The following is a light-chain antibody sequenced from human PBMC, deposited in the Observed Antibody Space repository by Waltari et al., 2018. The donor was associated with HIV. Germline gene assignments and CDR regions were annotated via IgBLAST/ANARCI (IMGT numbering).Light chain of an antibody. CDR1: HIRSKT. Sequence: SYVVSQPPSVSVAPGKTAAIPCAGNHIRSKTVHWYQQKPGQAPLLVIYYDSDRPSGIPERFSDSSSGNTATLTISRVEAGDEADYYCQVWDSSTDHVIFGGGTKLTVL. V-gene: IGLV3-21*04. CDR2: YDS. J-gene: IGLJ2*01. CDR3: QVWDSSTDHVI.